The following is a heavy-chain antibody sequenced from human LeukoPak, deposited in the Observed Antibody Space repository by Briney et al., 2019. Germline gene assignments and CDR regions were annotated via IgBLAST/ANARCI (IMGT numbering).Heavy chain of an antibody. V-gene: IGHV3-30-3*01. CDR1: GFTFSSYA. Sequence: QPGRSLRLSCAASGFTFSSYAMHWVRQAPGKGLEWVAVISYDGSNKYYADSVKGRFTISRDNSKNTLYLQMNSLRAEDTAVYYCARDPSSIAARLDYWGQGTLVTVSS. CDR3: ARDPSSIAARLDY. CDR2: ISYDGSNK. J-gene: IGHJ4*02. D-gene: IGHD6-6*01.